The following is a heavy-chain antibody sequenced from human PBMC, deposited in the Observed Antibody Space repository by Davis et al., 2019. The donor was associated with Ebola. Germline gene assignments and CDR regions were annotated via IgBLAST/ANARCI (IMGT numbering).Heavy chain of an antibody. CDR2: VSGDGGST. D-gene: IGHD6-13*01. Sequence: GESLKISCSASGFIFSTYVMSWVRLAPTRGLEWISTVSGDGGSTFYTGSVKGRFTISRDNSKNTLHLQMNSLRVEDTAIYYCAKDTSSIWFDVWGQGTMVTVSS. J-gene: IGHJ3*01. V-gene: IGHV3-23*01. CDR1: GFIFSTYV. CDR3: AKDTSSIWFDV.